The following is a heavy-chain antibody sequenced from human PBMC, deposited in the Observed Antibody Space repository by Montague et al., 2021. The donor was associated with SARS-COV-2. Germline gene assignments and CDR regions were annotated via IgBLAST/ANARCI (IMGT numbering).Heavy chain of an antibody. Sequence: SETLSLICTVSGGSISSSSYYWGWIRQPPGKGLEWIGYIYYSGSTYYNPSLKSRVTISVDTSKNQFSLKLSSVTAADTAVYYCARQSTRGITIFGVVTDYGMDVWGQGTTVTVSS. J-gene: IGHJ6*02. V-gene: IGHV4-39*01. D-gene: IGHD3-3*01. CDR2: IYYSGST. CDR1: GGSISSSSYY. CDR3: ARQSTRGITIFGVVTDYGMDV.